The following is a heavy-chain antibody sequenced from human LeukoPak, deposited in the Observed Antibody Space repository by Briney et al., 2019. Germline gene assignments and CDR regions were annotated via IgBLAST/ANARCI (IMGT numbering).Heavy chain of an antibody. D-gene: IGHD6-13*01. V-gene: IGHV4-59*01. J-gene: IGHJ4*02. CDR2: IYYSGST. CDR3: ARAPIAANIFGCFDY. Sequence: KSSETLSLTCTVSGGSISSYYWSWIRQPPGKGLEWIGYIYYSGSTNYNPSLKSRVTISVDTSKNQFSLKLSSVTAADTAVYYCARAPIAANIFGCFDYWGQGTLVTVSS. CDR1: GGSISSYY.